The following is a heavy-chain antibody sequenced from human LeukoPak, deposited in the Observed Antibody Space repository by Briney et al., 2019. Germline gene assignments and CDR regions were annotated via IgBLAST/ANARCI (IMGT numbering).Heavy chain of an antibody. CDR2: ISSGGMTI. J-gene: IGHJ6*02. CDR1: GFTFSSYE. Sequence: GGSLRLSCEAAGFTFSSYEMNWVRQAPGKGLEWISYISSGGMTIYYADSVRGRFTVSRDNTKNSLFLQMNSLRAEDTAVYFCARDDYDIVTGYYSMYSYGVDVWGQGTAVAVSS. V-gene: IGHV3-48*03. D-gene: IGHD3-9*01. CDR3: ARDDYDIVTGYYSMYSYGVDV.